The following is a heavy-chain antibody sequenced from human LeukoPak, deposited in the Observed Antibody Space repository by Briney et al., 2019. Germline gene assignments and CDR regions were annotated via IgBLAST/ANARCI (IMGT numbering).Heavy chain of an antibody. D-gene: IGHD3-9*01. V-gene: IGHV4-59*01. Sequence: SETLSLTCSVSGGSISSYYWVWIRQPPGKGLEWIGYIYYSGSTNYNPSLKSRVTISVDTSKNQFSLKLSSVTAADTAVYYCARGPYYDILTGYQPPHYYGMDVWGQGTTVTVSS. CDR3: ARGPYYDILTGYQPPHYYGMDV. CDR2: IYYSGST. J-gene: IGHJ6*02. CDR1: GGSISSYY.